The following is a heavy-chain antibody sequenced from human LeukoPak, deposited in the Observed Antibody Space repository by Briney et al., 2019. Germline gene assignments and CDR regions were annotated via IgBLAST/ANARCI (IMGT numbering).Heavy chain of an antibody. D-gene: IGHD3-22*01. CDR1: GFTFDDYA. J-gene: IGHJ4*02. CDR3: AREVDYDSSGYYPPLDY. V-gene: IGHV3-9*01. CDR2: ISWNSGSI. Sequence: GRSLRLSCAASGFTFDDYAMHWVRQAPGKGLEWVSGISWNSGSIGYADSVKGRFTISRDNAKNSLYLQMNSLRAEDTAVYYCAREVDYDSSGYYPPLDYWGQGTLVTVSS.